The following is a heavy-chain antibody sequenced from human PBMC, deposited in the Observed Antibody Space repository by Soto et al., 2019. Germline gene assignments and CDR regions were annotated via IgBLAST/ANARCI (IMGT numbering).Heavy chain of an antibody. CDR1: GYSFTSYW. CDR3: ARGVTDYYDSSGYSTNWFDP. V-gene: IGHV5-51*01. Sequence: GESLKISCKGSGYSFTSYWIGWVRQMPGKGLEWMGIIYPGDSDTRYSPSFQGQVTISADKSISTAYLQWSSLKAPDTAMYYCARGVTDYYDSSGYSTNWFDPWGQGTLVTVSS. CDR2: IYPGDSDT. D-gene: IGHD3-22*01. J-gene: IGHJ5*02.